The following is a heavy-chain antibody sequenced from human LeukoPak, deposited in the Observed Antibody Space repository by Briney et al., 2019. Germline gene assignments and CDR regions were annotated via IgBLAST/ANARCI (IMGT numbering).Heavy chain of an antibody. CDR1: GFTFSSYG. CDR2: ISYDGSNK. CDR3: AKSADGSGSTKFDP. V-gene: IGHV3-30*18. J-gene: IGHJ5*02. D-gene: IGHD3-10*01. Sequence: PGRTLRLSCAASGFTFSSYGMHGVRQAPGKGLEGVAVISYDGSNKYYADSVKGRFTISRDNSKNTLYLQMNSLRAEDTAVYYCAKSADGSGSTKFDPWGQGTLVTVSS.